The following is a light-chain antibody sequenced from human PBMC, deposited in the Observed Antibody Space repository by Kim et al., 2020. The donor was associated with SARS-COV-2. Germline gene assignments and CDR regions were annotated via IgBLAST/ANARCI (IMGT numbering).Light chain of an antibody. CDR3: QHYGSSPLT. CDR1: QGVSSTS. V-gene: IGKV3-20*01. J-gene: IGKJ4*01. Sequence: LSPGERATLTCRASQGVSSTSLAWYQQKPGQAPRLLIYGASSMATAIPDRFSGSGSGTHFTLTISRLEPEDFALYYCQHYGSSPLTFGGGTKVEI. CDR2: GAS.